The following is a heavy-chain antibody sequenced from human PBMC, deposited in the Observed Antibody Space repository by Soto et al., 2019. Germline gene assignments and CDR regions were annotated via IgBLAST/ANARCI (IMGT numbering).Heavy chain of an antibody. CDR1: GFRFSTLW. CDR3: TRVGSGSSPNY. CDR2: IKQDGSEK. V-gene: IGHV3-7*01. D-gene: IGHD6-6*01. Sequence: EVQVVEAGGGLVQPGGSLRLSCVASGFRFSTLWMNWVRQAPGKGLEWVANIKQDGSEKYYVDSVKGRFTISRDNAENSLYLQMNSLTAEDTAVYYCTRVGSGSSPNYWGQGTLVTVSS. J-gene: IGHJ4*02.